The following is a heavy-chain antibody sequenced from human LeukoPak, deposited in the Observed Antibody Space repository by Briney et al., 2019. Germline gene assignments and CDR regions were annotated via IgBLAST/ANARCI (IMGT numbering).Heavy chain of an antibody. CDR2: ISAYNGNT. D-gene: IGHD1-26*01. J-gene: IGHJ4*02. CDR3: ARSSSATSSGRYLHFDY. V-gene: IGHV1-18*01. CDR1: GYTFTSYG. Sequence: ASVKVSCKASGYTFTSYGISWVRQAPGQGLEWMGWISAYNGNTNYAQKLQGRVTMTTDTSTTTAYMELRSLRSDDTAVYYCARSSSATSSGRYLHFDYWGQGTLVTVSS.